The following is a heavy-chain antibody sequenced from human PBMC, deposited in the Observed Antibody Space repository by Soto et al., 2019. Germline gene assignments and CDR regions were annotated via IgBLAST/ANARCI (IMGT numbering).Heavy chain of an antibody. CDR2: IIPILGIA. V-gene: IGHV1-69*02. CDR3: ANLGDFLPQDSHDAFDI. D-gene: IGHD3-16*01. CDR1: GGTFSSYT. J-gene: IGHJ3*02. Sequence: SVKVSCKASGGTFSSYTISWVRQAPGQGLEWMGRIIPILGIANYAQKFQGRVTITADKSTSTAYMELSSLRSEDTAVYYCANLGDFLPQDSHDAFDIWGQGTMVTVSS.